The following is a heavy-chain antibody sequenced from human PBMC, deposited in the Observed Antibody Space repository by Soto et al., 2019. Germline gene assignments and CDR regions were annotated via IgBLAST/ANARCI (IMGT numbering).Heavy chain of an antibody. CDR1: GFTFSSYE. CDR3: TTGGVVVPAAIYGMDV. CDR2: IKSKTDGGTT. V-gene: IGHV3-15*01. Sequence: PGGSLRLSCAASGFTFSSYEMNWVRQAPGKGLEWVGRIKSKTDGGTTDYAAPVKGRFTISRDDSKNTLYLQMNSLKTEDTAVYYCTTGGVVVPAAIYGMDVWGQGTTVTVSS. D-gene: IGHD2-2*01. J-gene: IGHJ6*02.